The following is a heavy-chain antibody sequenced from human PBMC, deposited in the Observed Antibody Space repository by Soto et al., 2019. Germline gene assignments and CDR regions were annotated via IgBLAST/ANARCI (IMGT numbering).Heavy chain of an antibody. V-gene: IGHV3-30-3*01. CDR1: GFAFSAYA. CDR2: ISYDGNNE. CDR3: ARDGVWYYYDTRPAYYFDF. D-gene: IGHD3-22*01. Sequence: QEQLVESGGGVVQPGRSLRLSCAASGFAFSAYAMHWVRQAPGKGLEWVAVISYDGNNEYYTDSVKGRFTISRDNSQNTLYLQVNRLRADDTAVYYCARDGVWYYYDTRPAYYFDFWGQGTLVTVSS. J-gene: IGHJ4*02.